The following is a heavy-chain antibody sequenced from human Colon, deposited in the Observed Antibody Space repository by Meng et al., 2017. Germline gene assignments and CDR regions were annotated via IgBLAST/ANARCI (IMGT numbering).Heavy chain of an antibody. Sequence: GGSLRLSCAASGFTFSSYAMHWVRQAPGKGLEWVAVISYDGSNKYYADSVKGRFTISRDNSKNTLYLQMNSLRAEDTAVHYCATELARTRGSSGWYYFDYWGQGTLITVSS. D-gene: IGHD6-19*01. V-gene: IGHV3-30*01. CDR2: ISYDGSNK. J-gene: IGHJ4*02. CDR3: ATELARTRGSSGWYYFDY. CDR1: GFTFSSYA.